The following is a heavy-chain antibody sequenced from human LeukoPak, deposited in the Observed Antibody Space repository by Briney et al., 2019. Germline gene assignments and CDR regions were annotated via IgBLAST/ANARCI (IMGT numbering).Heavy chain of an antibody. D-gene: IGHD5-12*01. V-gene: IGHV4-39*07. CDR3: ARDRHKLVDIVAGILDY. CDR2: IHYSGIT. Sequence: SETLSLTCTVSGGSISSSSYYWGWIRQPPGKGLEWIGNIHYSGITYYNPSLKSRVTISVDTSKNQFSLKVTSVTAADTAVYYCARDRHKLVDIVAGILDYWGQGTLVTVSS. J-gene: IGHJ4*02. CDR1: GGSISSSSYY.